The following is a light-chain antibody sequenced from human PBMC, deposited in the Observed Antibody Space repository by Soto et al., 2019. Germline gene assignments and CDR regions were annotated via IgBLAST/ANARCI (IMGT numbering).Light chain of an antibody. CDR1: SSDVGGYNY. V-gene: IGLV2-8*01. J-gene: IGLJ1*01. CDR2: EVS. Sequence: QSVLNQPPSASGSFGQSVTISCTGTSSDVGGYNYVSWYQQHPGKAPKLMIYEVSERPSGVPDRFSGSKSGNTASLTVSGLQADDEADYYCSSYSGTNYHYVFGTGTKATVL. CDR3: SSYSGTNYHYV.